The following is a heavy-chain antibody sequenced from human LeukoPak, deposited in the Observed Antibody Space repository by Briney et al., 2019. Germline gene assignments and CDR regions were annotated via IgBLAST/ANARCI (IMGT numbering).Heavy chain of an antibody. CDR1: GGSISSYY. J-gene: IGHJ4*02. CDR3: ARDARIAARLNYFDY. CDR2: IYYSGST. V-gene: IGHV4-59*12. D-gene: IGHD6-6*01. Sequence: SETLSLTCTVSGGSISSYYWSWIRQPPGKGLEWIGYIYYSGSTNYNPSLKSRVTISVDTSKNQFSLKLSSVTAADTAVYYCARDARIAARLNYFDYWGQGTLVTVSS.